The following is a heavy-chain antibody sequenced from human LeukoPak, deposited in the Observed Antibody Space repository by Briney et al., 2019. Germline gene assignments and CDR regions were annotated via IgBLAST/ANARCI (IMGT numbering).Heavy chain of an antibody. D-gene: IGHD3-10*01. CDR2: INPSSGGT. Sequence: ASVKVSCKASGYTFTGYSMHWVRQAPGQGLEWMGWINPSSGGTNYAQKLQGRVTMTTDTSTSTAYMELRSLRSDDTAVYYCARDSGDYGYGMDVWGQGTTVTVSS. CDR3: ARDSGDYGYGMDV. J-gene: IGHJ6*02. CDR1: GYTFTGYS. V-gene: IGHV1-2*02.